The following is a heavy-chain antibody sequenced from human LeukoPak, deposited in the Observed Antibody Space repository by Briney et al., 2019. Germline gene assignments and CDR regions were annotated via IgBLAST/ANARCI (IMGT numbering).Heavy chain of an antibody. CDR3: AKGATSAYFPPLDS. CDR1: GFTFSNYA. D-gene: IGHD3-22*01. CDR2: ITNGGGNT. J-gene: IGHJ4*02. Sequence: GSLRLSCGASGFTFSNYAISWVRQAPGKGLEWVSGITNGGGNTNYADSVKVRFTISRDNAKNTLYLQMDSLRAEDTAIYYCAKGATSAYFPPLDSWGQETPVTVS. V-gene: IGHV3-23*01.